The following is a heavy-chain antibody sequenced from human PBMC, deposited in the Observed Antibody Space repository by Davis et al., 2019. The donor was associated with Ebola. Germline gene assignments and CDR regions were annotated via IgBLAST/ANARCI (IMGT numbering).Heavy chain of an antibody. D-gene: IGHD5-18*01. CDR1: GYTFTNYG. CDR3: ARRVGVSMDTRHDY. V-gene: IGHV1-18*04. J-gene: IGHJ4*02. Sequence: ASVKVSCKASGYTFTNYGITWVRQAPGQGLEWMGWINPHNGNTNYAQNVQGRVIMTSDTATTTAYMEVGSLRSDDTAVYYCARRVGVSMDTRHDYWGQGTLVTVSA. CDR2: INPHNGNT.